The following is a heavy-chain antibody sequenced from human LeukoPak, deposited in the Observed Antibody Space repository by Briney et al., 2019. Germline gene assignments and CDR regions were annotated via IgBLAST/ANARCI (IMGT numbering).Heavy chain of an antibody. V-gene: IGHV3-11*04. CDR2: IISSGSTI. CDR1: GFTFIGYY. CDR3: ARSYSSSSHYYYYMDV. J-gene: IGHJ6*03. D-gene: IGHD6-6*01. Sequence: GGALRLSCGASGFTFIGYYMSWVRQAPGEGVEGGSYIISSGSTIYYADSVKGRFTISRDNAKNSLYLQMNSLRAEDTAVYYCARSYSSSSHYYYYMDVWGKGTTVTVSS.